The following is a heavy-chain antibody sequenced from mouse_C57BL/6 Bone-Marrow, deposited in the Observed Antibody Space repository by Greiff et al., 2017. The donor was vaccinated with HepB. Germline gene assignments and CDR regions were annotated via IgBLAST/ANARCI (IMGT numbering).Heavy chain of an antibody. CDR1: GYAFTNYL. CDR3: AREGSTGNYYAMDY. V-gene: IGHV1-54*01. Sequence: VQLQQSGAELVRPGTSVKVSCKASGYAFTNYLIEWVKQRPGQGLEWIGVINPGSGGTNYNEKFKGKATLTADKSSSTAYMQLCSLTSEDSAVYFCAREGSTGNYYAMDYWGQGTSVTVSS. CDR2: INPGSGGT. J-gene: IGHJ4*01. D-gene: IGHD4-1*02.